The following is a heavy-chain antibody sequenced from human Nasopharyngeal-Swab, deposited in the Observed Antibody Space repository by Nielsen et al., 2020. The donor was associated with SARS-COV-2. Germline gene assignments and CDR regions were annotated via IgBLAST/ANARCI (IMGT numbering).Heavy chain of an antibody. Sequence: GGSLRLSCAASGFTFSAHYMDWVRQAPGKGREWVGRSRNKANSYTTEYAASVKGRFTISRDDSKNSLYLQMSSLRTEDTALYYCARDLSSIWTSGLGVWGQGTTVIVSS. D-gene: IGHD6-13*01. V-gene: IGHV3-72*01. CDR1: GFTFSAHY. J-gene: IGHJ6*02. CDR2: SRNKANSYTT. CDR3: ARDLSSIWTSGLGV.